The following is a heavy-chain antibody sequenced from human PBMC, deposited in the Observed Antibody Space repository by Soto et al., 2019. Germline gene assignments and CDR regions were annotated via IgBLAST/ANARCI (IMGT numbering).Heavy chain of an antibody. CDR2: INPSGGST. CDR1: GYTFTSYY. J-gene: IGHJ4*02. V-gene: IGHV1-46*01. D-gene: IGHD6-19*01. CDR3: ARDAQWLAFDY. Sequence: GASVKVSCKASGYTFTSYYMHWVRHAPGQGLEWMGIINPSGGSTSYAQKFQGRVTMTRDTSTSTVYMELSSLRSEDTAVYYCARDAQWLAFDYWGQGTLVTVSS.